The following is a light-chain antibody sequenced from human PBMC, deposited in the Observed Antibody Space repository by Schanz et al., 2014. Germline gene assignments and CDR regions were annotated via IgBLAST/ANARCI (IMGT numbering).Light chain of an antibody. V-gene: IGLV2-14*01. CDR1: SSDVGGYNY. CDR3: SSYTSSSSLV. CDR2: EGS. Sequence: QSALTQPPSASGSPGQSVTISCTGTSSDVGGYNYVSWYQQYPGKAPKLMIYEGSKRPSGVSNRFSGSKSGNTASLTISGLQAEDEADYYCSSYTSSSSLVFGGGTKLTVL. J-gene: IGLJ3*02.